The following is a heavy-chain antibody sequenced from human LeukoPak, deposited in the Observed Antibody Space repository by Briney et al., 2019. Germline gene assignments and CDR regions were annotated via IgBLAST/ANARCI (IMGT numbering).Heavy chain of an antibody. CDR2: INPNSGGT. V-gene: IGHV1-2*02. Sequence: ASVEVSCKASGYTFAGYYMHWVRQAPGQGLEWMGWINPNSGGTNYAQKFQGRVTMTRDTSISTAYMELSRLRSDDTAVYYCARAAVWDYYDSSGPRGFDYWGQGTLVTVSS. CDR1: GYTFAGYY. D-gene: IGHD3-22*01. CDR3: ARAAVWDYYDSSGPRGFDY. J-gene: IGHJ4*02.